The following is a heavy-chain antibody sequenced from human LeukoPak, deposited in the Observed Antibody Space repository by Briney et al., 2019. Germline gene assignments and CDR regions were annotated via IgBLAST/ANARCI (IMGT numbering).Heavy chain of an antibody. CDR1: GFTFSDYY. CDR3: ARVNWGLIDYYYMDV. V-gene: IGHV3-11*01. D-gene: IGHD7-27*01. Sequence: GGSLRLSCAASGFTFSDYYMSWIRQAPGKGLEWVSYISSSGNTIYYADSVKGRFTISRDNAKYSLYLQMNSLRAEDTAVYYCARVNWGLIDYYYMDVWAKGTTVTVSS. CDR2: ISSSGNTI. J-gene: IGHJ6*03.